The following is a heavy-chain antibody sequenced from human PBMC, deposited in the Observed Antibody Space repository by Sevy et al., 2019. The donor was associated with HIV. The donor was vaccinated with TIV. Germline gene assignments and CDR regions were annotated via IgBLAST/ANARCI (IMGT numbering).Heavy chain of an antibody. J-gene: IGHJ4*02. CDR1: GGSISSGSYY. V-gene: IGHV4-61*02. D-gene: IGHD3-16*01. CDR2: IYTSGSS. Sequence: SETLSLTCTVSGGSISSGSYYWSWIRQPAGKGLEWIGRIYTSGSSNYNPSLKSRVTMSVDTSKNQFSLKLSSVTAADTAVYYCARFHEDYRNFDYWGQGTLVTVSS. CDR3: ARFHEDYRNFDY.